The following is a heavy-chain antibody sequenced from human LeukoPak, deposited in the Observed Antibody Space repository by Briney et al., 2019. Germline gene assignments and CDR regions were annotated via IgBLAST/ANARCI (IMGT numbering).Heavy chain of an antibody. CDR1: GFTFSSYA. V-gene: IGHV3-30*04. D-gene: IGHD6-6*01. CDR2: ISYDGSNK. J-gene: IGHJ5*02. Sequence: GGTLRLSCAASGFTFSSYAMHWVRQAPGKGLEWVAVISYDGSNKYYADSVKGRFTISRDNSKNTLYLQMNSLRAEDTAVYYCARMDGSSQVPWGQGTLVTVSS. CDR3: ARMDGSSQVP.